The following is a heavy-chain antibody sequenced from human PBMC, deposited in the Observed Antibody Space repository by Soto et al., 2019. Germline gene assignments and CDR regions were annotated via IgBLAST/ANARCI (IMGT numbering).Heavy chain of an antibody. CDR3: GRDDGRNGVGV. CDR2: IKGDGSEK. V-gene: IGHV3-7*01. Sequence: PGGSLRLSCVASGFTFTSYWMSWVRQAPGKGLEWVANIKGDGSEKKYVDYVTGRFTISRDNAHNSVSLHMNSLRDEDTALYYCGRDDGRNGVGVWGQGTTVTVSS. J-gene: IGHJ6*02. CDR1: GFTFTSYW.